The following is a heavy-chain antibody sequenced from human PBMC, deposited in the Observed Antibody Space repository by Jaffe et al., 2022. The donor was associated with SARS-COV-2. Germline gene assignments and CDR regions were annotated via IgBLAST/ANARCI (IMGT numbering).Heavy chain of an antibody. D-gene: IGHD1-26*01. CDR3: ARSDPYVGSDDY. V-gene: IGHV4-61*02. CDR1: GGSVSSGGYC. Sequence: QVQLQESGPGLVKTSQTLSLTCSVSGGSVSSGGYCWTWIRQPAGKGLEWIGHIYSSGKTNYNPSLKSRVTISKGTSKNEFSLRLTSVTAADTAVYYCARSDPYVGSDDYWGQGTLVTVSS. J-gene: IGHJ4*02. CDR2: IYSSGKT.